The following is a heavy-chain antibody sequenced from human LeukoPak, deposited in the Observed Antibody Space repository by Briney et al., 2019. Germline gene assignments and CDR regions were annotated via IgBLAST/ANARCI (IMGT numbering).Heavy chain of an antibody. CDR2: INHSGST. V-gene: IGHV4-34*01. Sequence: PSETLSLTCAVYGGSFSGYYWSWIRQPPGKGLEWIGEINHSGSTNYNPSLKSRVTISVDTSKNQFSLKLSSVTAADTAVYYCARGRGGITFGGVIVTFDYWGQGTLVIVSS. CDR3: ARGRGGITFGGVIVTFDY. D-gene: IGHD3-16*02. J-gene: IGHJ4*02. CDR1: GGSFSGYY.